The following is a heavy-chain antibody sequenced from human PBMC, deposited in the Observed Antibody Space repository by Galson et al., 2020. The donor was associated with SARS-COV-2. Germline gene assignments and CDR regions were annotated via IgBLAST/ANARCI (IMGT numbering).Heavy chain of an antibody. CDR1: GFTFSSYS. CDR3: TRERGYSYGYSDY. Sequence: NSGRSLRLSYAASGFTFSSYSMNWVRPPPGNGLECVSSILGTSTNISYADSVKGRFTISRDNAKNSLYLQMNSLGTEDTAVYYCTRERGYSYGYSDYWGQGTLVTVSS. J-gene: IGHJ4*02. V-gene: IGHV3-21*06. CDR2: ILGTSTNI. D-gene: IGHD5-18*01.